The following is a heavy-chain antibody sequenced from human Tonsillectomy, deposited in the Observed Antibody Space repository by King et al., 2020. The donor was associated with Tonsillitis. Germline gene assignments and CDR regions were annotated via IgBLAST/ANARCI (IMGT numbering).Heavy chain of an antibody. D-gene: IGHD2/OR15-2a*01. J-gene: IGHJ4*02. CDR2: ITSSNSYI. CDR3: AGDLKYYLSGEGFDY. V-gene: IGHV3-21*01. CDR1: GFTFSSYS. Sequence: VQLVESGGGLVKPGGSLRLSCAASGFTFSSYSMNWVRQAPGKGLEWVSSITSSNSYIYYADSVKGRFTISRDNTRNSLYLQMNSLRAEDTAVYYCAGDLKYYLSGEGFDYWGQGTLVSVAS.